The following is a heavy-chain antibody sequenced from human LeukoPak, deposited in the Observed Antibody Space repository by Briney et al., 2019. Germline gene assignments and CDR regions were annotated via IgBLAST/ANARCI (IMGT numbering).Heavy chain of an antibody. J-gene: IGHJ4*02. V-gene: IGHV3-74*01. CDR3: AKGGTMIVVVTPFDY. CDR2: INSDGSST. CDR1: GFTFSSYW. Sequence: GGSLRLSCAASGFTFSSYWMHWVRQAPGKGLVWVSRINSDGSSTIYADSVKGRFTISRDNSKNTLYLQMNSLRAEDTAVYYCAKGGTMIVVVTPFDYWGQGTLVTVSS. D-gene: IGHD3-22*01.